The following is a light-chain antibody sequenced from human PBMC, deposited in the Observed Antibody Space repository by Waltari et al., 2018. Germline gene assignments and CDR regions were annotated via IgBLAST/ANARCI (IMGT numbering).Light chain of an antibody. CDR1: RGDVGGYNF. J-gene: IGLJ1*01. CDR2: DVT. Sequence: QSALTQPRSVSGSPGQSVTISCPGTRGDVGGYNFVSWYQQHPGKAPKLVIYDVTKRPSGVPDRFSGSKAGNTASLTISGLQAEDEADYYCCSYAGVYLYGFGTGTKVTVL. V-gene: IGLV2-11*01. CDR3: CSYAGVYLYG.